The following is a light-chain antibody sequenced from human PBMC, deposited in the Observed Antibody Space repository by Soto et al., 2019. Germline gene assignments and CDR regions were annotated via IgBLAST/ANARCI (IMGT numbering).Light chain of an antibody. Sequence: QSALTQPPSASGSPGQSVTISCTGTSSDIGAYNYVSWYQQHPGKAPKLMIHEVSKRPSGVPDRFSGFKSGNTASLTVSGLQAEDEADYYCFSYAGSNDRVVFGGGTKVTVL. CDR3: FSYAGSNDRVV. V-gene: IGLV2-8*01. CDR2: EVS. J-gene: IGLJ2*01. CDR1: SSDIGAYNY.